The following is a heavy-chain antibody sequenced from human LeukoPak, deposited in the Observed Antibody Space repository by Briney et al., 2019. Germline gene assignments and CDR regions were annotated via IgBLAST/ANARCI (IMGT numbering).Heavy chain of an antibody. CDR2: MQYTGST. Sequence: PGGSLRLSCAASGFTFSDYYMSWIRQPPGKGLEWIGYMQYTGSTNYNPSLKSRVTIPLDSSNSQLSLKLKSVTAADTAVYFCARVRRFNGPYNVYFDYWGQGTLVTVSS. CDR3: ARVRRFNGPYNVYFDY. J-gene: IGHJ4*02. CDR1: GFTFSDYY. D-gene: IGHD2-8*01. V-gene: IGHV4-59*01.